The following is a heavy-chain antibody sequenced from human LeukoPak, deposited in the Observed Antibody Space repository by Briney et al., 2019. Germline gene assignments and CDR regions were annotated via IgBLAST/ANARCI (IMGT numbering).Heavy chain of an antibody. V-gene: IGHV3-30*02. J-gene: IGHJ4*02. CDR3: ARVLSGSYPLDY. CDR2: IRYDGSNK. D-gene: IGHD1-26*01. CDR1: GFTFSSYG. Sequence: PGGSLRLSCAASGFTFSSYGMHWVRQAPGKGLEWVAFIRYDGSNKYYADSVKGRFTISRDNSKNTLYLQMNSLRAEDTAVYYCARVLSGSYPLDYWGQGTLVTVSS.